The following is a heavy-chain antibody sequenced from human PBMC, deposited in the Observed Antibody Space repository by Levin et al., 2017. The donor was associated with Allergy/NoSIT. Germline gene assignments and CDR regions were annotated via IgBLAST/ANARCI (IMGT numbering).Heavy chain of an antibody. D-gene: IGHD5-12*01. CDR2: IFSGGST. CDR1: GFTVSSKY. V-gene: IGHV3-53*01. J-gene: IGHJ4*02. Sequence: GGSLRLSCAASGFTVSSKYMSWVRQAPGKGLEWVSVIFSGGSTYYADSVRGRFTISRDNSKNTLYLQMNSLRADDTAVYYCASQYSGYDPFDYWGQGTLVTVSS. CDR3: ASQYSGYDPFDY.